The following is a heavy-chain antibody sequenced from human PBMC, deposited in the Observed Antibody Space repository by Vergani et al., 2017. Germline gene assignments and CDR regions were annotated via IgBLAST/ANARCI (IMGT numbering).Heavy chain of an antibody. V-gene: IGHV3-20*04. CDR1: GFTFGDYD. CDR3: ARRGSGNTYYFDY. Sequence: EVQLVESGGGVVRPGGSLRLSCAASGFTFGDYDMNWVRQAPGKGLEWVSRVKRNGDSSVYADSVKGRFTISRDNAKNSLYLQMTSLRAEDTAFYYCARRGSGNTYYFDYWGQGALVTVSS. J-gene: IGHJ4*03. CDR2: VKRNGDSS. D-gene: IGHD3-10*01.